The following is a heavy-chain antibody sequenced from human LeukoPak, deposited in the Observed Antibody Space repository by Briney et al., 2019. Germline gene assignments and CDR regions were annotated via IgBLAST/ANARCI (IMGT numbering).Heavy chain of an antibody. CDR3: VRDRQLGSSGYYAAY. V-gene: IGHV1-18*01. CDR2: ISAYNGNT. CDR1: GYTFSSYG. Sequence: GASVKVTCKSSGYTFSSYGNSWVRQAPGQGHEWMGGISAYNGNTNYAQKVQGRVTVTTETSTSTAYMELRSLRSDDTAVYYCVRDRQLGSSGYYAAYWGQGTLVTVSS. J-gene: IGHJ4*02. D-gene: IGHD3-22*01.